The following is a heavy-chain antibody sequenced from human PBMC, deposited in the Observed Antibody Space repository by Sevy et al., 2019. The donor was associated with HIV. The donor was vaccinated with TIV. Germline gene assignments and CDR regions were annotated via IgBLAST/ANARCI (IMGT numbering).Heavy chain of an antibody. V-gene: IGHV4-59*01. CDR1: GGSISSYF. D-gene: IGHD1-1*01. CDR3: ARDSTTRPRVLDY. CDR2: IYFTGNS. Sequence: SETLSLTCSVSGGSISSYFWTWVRQTPGKGLEWIGNIYFTGNSDYSPSLKSRVTLSLDTSKSQFSLTLKSVTAADTAIYFCARDSTTRPRVLDYWGQGTLVTVSS. J-gene: IGHJ4*02.